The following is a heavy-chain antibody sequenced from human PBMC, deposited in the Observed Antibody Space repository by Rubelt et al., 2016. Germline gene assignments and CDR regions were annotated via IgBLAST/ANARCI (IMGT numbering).Heavy chain of an antibody. J-gene: IGHJ4*02. CDR3: AEYVRVTGSYYFDY. V-gene: IGHV4-59*01. Sequence: QVQLQESGPGLVKPSETLSLTCTVSGDSISSYYWSWIRQPTGKGLEWIGYIYYSGSTNYSPPLLSRVTISLNTSKNRFSRKLSTGTAADTAVYYCAEYVRVTGSYYFDYWGQGALVTVSS. CDR1: GDSISSYY. CDR2: IYYSGST. D-gene: IGHD2-15*01.